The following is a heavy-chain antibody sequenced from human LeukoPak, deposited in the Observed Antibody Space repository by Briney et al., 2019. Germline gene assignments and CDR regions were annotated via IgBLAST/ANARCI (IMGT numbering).Heavy chain of an antibody. D-gene: IGHD6-13*01. CDR1: GFSFSSYS. J-gene: IGHJ4*02. Sequence: GGSLRLSCAASGFSFSSYSMNWVRQAPGKGLEWVSSISSSSYIYYADSVKGRFTISRDNAKNSLYLQMNSLRAEDTAVYYCAREAAAGTSFDYWGQGTLVTVSS. CDR2: ISSSSYI. CDR3: AREAAAGTSFDY. V-gene: IGHV3-21*01.